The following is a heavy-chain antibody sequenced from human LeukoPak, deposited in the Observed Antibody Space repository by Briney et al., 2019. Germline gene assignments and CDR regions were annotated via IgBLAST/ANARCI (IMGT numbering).Heavy chain of an antibody. J-gene: IGHJ5*02. CDR3: ARAGGSYCSGGSCTHGWFDP. D-gene: IGHD2-15*01. V-gene: IGHV3-33*08. Sequence: GGSLRLSCAASGFTFSGYGMHWVRQAPGKGLEWVAVIWYDGSNKYYADSVKGRFTISRDNSKNTLYLQMNSLRAEDTAVYYCARAGGSYCSGGSCTHGWFDPWGQGTLVTVSS. CDR2: IWYDGSNK. CDR1: GFTFSGYG.